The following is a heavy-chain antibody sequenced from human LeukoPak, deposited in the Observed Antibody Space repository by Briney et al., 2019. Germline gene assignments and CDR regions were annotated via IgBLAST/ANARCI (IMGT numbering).Heavy chain of an antibody. CDR3: ARTRSEFWSGAGAFDI. V-gene: IGHV3-15*01. J-gene: IGHJ3*02. D-gene: IGHD3-3*01. CDR2: IKSKTDGGTT. Sequence: GGSLRLSCAASGFTFSNAWMSWVRQAPGKGLEWVGRIKSKTDGGTTDYAAPVKGRFTISRDNSKNTLYLQMNSLRAEDTAVYYCARTRSEFWSGAGAFDIWGQGTMVTVSS. CDR1: GFTFSNAW.